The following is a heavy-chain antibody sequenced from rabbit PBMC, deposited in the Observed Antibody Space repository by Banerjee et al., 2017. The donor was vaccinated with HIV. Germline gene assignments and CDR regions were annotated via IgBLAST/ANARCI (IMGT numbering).Heavy chain of an antibody. CDR3: ARSVGSGYFGL. J-gene: IGHJ6*01. Sequence: LQESGGDLVKPEGSLTLTCTASGFSFSSSYWICWVRQAPGKGLELIACIYGGSSGSTYYASWTKGRFAISKTSSTTVTLQMTSLTAADTATCFCARSVGSGYFGLWGPGTLVTVS. V-gene: IGHV1S45*01. CDR1: GFSFSSSYW. CDR2: IYGGSSGST. D-gene: IGHD1-1*01.